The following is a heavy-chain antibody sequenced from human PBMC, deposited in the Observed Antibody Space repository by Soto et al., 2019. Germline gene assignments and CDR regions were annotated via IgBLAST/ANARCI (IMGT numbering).Heavy chain of an antibody. V-gene: IGHV3-30-3*01. Sequence: QVQLVESGGGVVQPGRSLRISCAASGFSFSRHGMHWVRQAPVKGLEWVAVISYDGSNQDYADSVKGRFSISRDNSKNTVYLQMNSLRVEDSAVYYCARDRSSTYYYYGMDLWGQGTTVPVSS. CDR2: ISYDGSNQ. D-gene: IGHD6-19*01. CDR1: GFSFSRHG. J-gene: IGHJ6*02. CDR3: ARDRSSTYYYYGMDL.